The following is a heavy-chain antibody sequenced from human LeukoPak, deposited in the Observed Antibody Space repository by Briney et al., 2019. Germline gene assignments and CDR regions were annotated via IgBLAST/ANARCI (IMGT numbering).Heavy chain of an antibody. J-gene: IGHJ3*02. CDR1: GFPFSDYY. CDR3: ARDDMLERPSFDI. Sequence: SGGSLRLSCAASGFPFSDYYMGWIRQAPGKGLEWISYIRYTAADIYYAASVKGRFTISRHNAKKSLYLQMNLLRADDTAVYYCARDDMLERPSFDIWGQGTMVTVSS. D-gene: IGHD1-1*01. CDR2: IRYTAADI. V-gene: IGHV3-11*01.